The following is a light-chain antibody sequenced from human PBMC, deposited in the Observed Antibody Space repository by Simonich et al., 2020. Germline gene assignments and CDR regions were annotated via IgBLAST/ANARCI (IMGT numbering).Light chain of an antibody. CDR3: CSYAGSSTWV. J-gene: IGLJ3*02. V-gene: IGLV2-23*01. CDR2: EGS. CDR1: SSVVGSYNL. Sequence: QSALTQPASVSGSPGQPIPISCTGTSSVVGSYNLVSWYQQHPGKAPKLMIYEGSKRPSGVSNRFSGSKSGNTASLTSSGLQAEDEADYYCCSYAGSSTWVFGGGTKLTVL.